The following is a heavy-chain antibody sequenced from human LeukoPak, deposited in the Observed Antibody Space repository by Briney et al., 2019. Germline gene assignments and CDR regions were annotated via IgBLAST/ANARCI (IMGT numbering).Heavy chain of an antibody. CDR1: GFTFTSYA. D-gene: IGHD3-16*02. Sequence: GRSLRLSCAASGFTFTSYAMTWVSQAPGKEPEWLSTISASGANTYYADSVKGRFTISRDNSKNTLYLQMNSLRAEDTAIYYCASYTCCGSRYFDYWGQGTLVTVSS. CDR3: ASYTCCGSRYFDY. CDR2: ISASGANT. J-gene: IGHJ4*02. V-gene: IGHV3-23*01.